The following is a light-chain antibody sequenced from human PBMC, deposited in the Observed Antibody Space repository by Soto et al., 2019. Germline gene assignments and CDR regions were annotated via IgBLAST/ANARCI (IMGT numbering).Light chain of an antibody. V-gene: IGLV1-51*02. CDR2: ENN. CDR1: SSNIGDSY. Sequence: QSVLTQPPSVSAAPGQKVTISCSGSSSNIGDSYVSWYQQLPGTAPKLLIYENNKRPSGIPDRLSGSKSGTSATLGITGLQTGDEADYYCGTWDTSLSAGVFGGGTKVTVL. CDR3: GTWDTSLSAGV. J-gene: IGLJ3*02.